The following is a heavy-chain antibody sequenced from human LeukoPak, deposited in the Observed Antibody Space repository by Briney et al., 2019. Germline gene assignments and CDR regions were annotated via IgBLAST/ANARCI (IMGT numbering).Heavy chain of an antibody. V-gene: IGHV1-18*01. CDR2: ISAYNGNT. D-gene: IGHD3-22*01. CDR3: ARVRITMIVVSANFDY. Sequence: ASVKVSCKASGHTFTSYGISWVRQAPGQGLEWMGWISAYNGNTNYAQKLQGRVTMTTDTSTSTAYMELRSLRSDDTAVYYCARVRITMIVVSANFDYWGQGTLVTVSS. CDR1: GHTFTSYG. J-gene: IGHJ4*02.